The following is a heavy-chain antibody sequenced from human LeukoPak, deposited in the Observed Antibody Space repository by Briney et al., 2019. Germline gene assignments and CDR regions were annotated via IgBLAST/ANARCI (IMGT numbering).Heavy chain of an antibody. V-gene: IGHV4-39*01. Sequence: SETLSLTCTVSGGSISNSFYYWGWIRQPPGKGLEWIGSINYSGSTYYNPSLKSRVTISVDTSKSQFSLKLSSVTAADTAVYYCARIANYDFWSGPKMYYMDVWGKGTTVTVSS. J-gene: IGHJ6*03. CDR3: ARIANYDFWSGPKMYYMDV. CDR2: INYSGST. CDR1: GGSISNSFYY. D-gene: IGHD3-3*01.